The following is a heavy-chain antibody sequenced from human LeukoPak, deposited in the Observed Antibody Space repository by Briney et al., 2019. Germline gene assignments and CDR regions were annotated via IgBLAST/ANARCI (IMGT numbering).Heavy chain of an antibody. CDR3: ARLVYYYYMDV. V-gene: IGHV3-11*04. Sequence: GGSLRLSCAASGFTFSTYAMSWIRQAPGKGLEWVSYISSSGSTIYYADSVKGRFTISRDNAKNSLYLQMNSLRAEDTAVYYCARLVYYYYMDVWGKGTTVTVSS. CDR2: ISSSGSTI. CDR1: GFTFSTYA. J-gene: IGHJ6*03. D-gene: IGHD2-21*01.